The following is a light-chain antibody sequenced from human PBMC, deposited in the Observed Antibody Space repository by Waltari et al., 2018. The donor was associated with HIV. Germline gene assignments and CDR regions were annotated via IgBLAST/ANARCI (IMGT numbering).Light chain of an antibody. CDR2: GNI. V-gene: IGLV1-40*01. J-gene: IGLJ2*01. CDR3: QSYDSSLSGSI. Sequence: QSVLTQPPSAAGAPGQRVTIPCTGSSSTSGAGHDVPWYQQLPGTAPKLLINGNINRPSGVPDRFSDSKSGTSASLAITGLQAEDEADYYCQSYDSSLSGSIFGGGTKLTVL. CDR1: SSTSGAGHD.